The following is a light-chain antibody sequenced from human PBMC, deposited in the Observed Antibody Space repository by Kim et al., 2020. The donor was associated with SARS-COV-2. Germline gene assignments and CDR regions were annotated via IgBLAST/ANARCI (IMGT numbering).Light chain of an antibody. J-gene: IGLJ3*02. CDR3: QVWDATGDHHWV. CDR2: HDS. CDR1: NIGSDT. Sequence: PGKMARLTCGGKNIGSDTVHGYQQRPVQAPVLVIYHDSDRPSGIPQRFSGSNSGETATLTISRGEAGDEADYYCQVWDATGDHHWVFGGGTKLTVL. V-gene: IGLV3-21*04.